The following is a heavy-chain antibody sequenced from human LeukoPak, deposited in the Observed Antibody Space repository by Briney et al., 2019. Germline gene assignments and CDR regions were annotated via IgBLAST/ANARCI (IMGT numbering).Heavy chain of an antibody. CDR2: ISYDGSNK. V-gene: IGHV3-30*03. J-gene: IGHJ4*02. Sequence: GGSLRLSCAASGFTFSSYGMHWVRQAPGKGLEWVAVISYDGSNKYYADSVKGRFTISRDNAKNSLYLQMNSLRAVDTAVYYCARVEASGYDYGAFDYWGQGTLVTVSS. CDR3: ARVEASGYDYGAFDY. CDR1: GFTFSSYG. D-gene: IGHD5-12*01.